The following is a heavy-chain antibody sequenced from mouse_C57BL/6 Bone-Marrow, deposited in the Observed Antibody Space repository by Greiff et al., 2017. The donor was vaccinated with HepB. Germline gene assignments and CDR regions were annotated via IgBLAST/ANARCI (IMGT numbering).Heavy chain of an antibody. CDR1: GFTFSSYA. Sequence: DVMLVESGGGLVKPGGSLKLSCAASGFTFSSYAMSWVRQTPEKRLEWVATISDGGSYTYYPDNVKGRFTISRDNAKNNLYLQMSHLKSEDTAMYYCARDLSYYYGSSYGYFDVWGTGTTVTVSS. V-gene: IGHV5-4*01. CDR2: ISDGGSYT. D-gene: IGHD1-1*01. J-gene: IGHJ1*03. CDR3: ARDLSYYYGSSYGYFDV.